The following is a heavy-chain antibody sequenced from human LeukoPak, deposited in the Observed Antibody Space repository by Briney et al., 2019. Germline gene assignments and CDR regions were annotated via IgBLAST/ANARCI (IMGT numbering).Heavy chain of an antibody. J-gene: IGHJ5*02. V-gene: IGHV1-69*13. CDR2: IIPMFGTA. D-gene: IGHD4-17*01. CDR3: ARGQGPRKATVTTDNWFDP. CDR1: GYTFTSYG. Sequence: GASVKVSCKASGYTFTSYGISWVRQAPGQGLEWMGGIIPMFGTANYAQKFQGRVTITADESTSTAYMELSSLRSEDTAIYYCARGQGPRKATVTTDNWFDPWGQGTLVTVSS.